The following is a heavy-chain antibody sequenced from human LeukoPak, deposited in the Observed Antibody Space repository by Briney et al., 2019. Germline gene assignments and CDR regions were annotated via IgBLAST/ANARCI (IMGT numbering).Heavy chain of an antibody. CDR1: GFTFSDYA. J-gene: IGHJ4*02. V-gene: IGHV3-23*05. D-gene: IGHD4-11*01. Sequence: PGGSLRLSCVASGFTFSDYAMNWVRQAPGKGLEWVSTFKTNYNQVYYAESVRGRFTISTDNSKNTAYLQMNSLRVEDTALYYCARSVPDYTRFDFWGQGALVTVFS. CDR3: ARSVPDYTRFDF. CDR2: FKTNYNQV.